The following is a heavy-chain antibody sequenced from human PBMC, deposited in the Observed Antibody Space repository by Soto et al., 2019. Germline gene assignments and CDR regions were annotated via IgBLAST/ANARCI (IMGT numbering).Heavy chain of an antibody. V-gene: IGHV1-3*01. Sequence: GASVKVSCKASGYTFTTYAMHWVRQAPGQRLEWMGWINAGNGNTKYSQNFMGRVTLTRDTSATTAYMEVASLRSEDTAVYYCARGSFTTLVANEYYYALDVWGPGTTVTVSS. J-gene: IGHJ6*02. CDR2: INAGNGNT. CDR3: ARGSFTTLVANEYYYALDV. CDR1: GYTFTTYA. D-gene: IGHD3-22*01.